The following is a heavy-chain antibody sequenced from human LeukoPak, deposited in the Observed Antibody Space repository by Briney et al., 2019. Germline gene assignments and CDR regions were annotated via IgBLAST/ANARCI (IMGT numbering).Heavy chain of an antibody. Sequence: GGSLRLSCAASGFTFSSYAMSWVRQAPGKGLEWVSAISGGGGSTYYADSVKGRFTISRDNSKNTLYLQMNSLRAEDTAVYYCAKLLYYYDSSGYYYVAPFDYWGQGTLVTVSS. CDR3: AKLLYYYDSSGYYYVAPFDY. D-gene: IGHD3-22*01. CDR2: ISGGGGST. J-gene: IGHJ4*02. V-gene: IGHV3-23*01. CDR1: GFTFSSYA.